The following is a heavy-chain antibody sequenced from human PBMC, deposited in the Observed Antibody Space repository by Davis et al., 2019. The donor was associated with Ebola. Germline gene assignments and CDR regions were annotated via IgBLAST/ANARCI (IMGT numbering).Heavy chain of an antibody. CDR3: ARQGWSGYSLRHWLDP. Sequence: MPSETLSLTCTVSGGSIISSSSYWGWIRQPPRKGLEWIGCIYYSGITYYNPSLKSRVTISVDTSKNQFSLKLRSVTAADTAVYYCARQGWSGYSLRHWLDPWGRGTLVTVSS. V-gene: IGHV4-39*01. CDR1: GGSIISSSSY. CDR2: IYYSGIT. D-gene: IGHD3-3*01. J-gene: IGHJ5*02.